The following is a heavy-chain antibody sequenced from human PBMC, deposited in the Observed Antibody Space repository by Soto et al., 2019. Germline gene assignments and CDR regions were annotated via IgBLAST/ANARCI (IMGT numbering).Heavy chain of an antibody. J-gene: IGHJ6*02. D-gene: IGHD3-10*01. V-gene: IGHV1-69*01. CDR3: ARVLYYGSGSYSPYGMAV. CDR2: VSPPFRTS. CDR1: GVSFNNNG. Sequence: QVQLVQSGAEVKKPGSSVKVSCKTSGVSFNNNGIGWVRQAPGHGLEWMGGVSPPFRTSNYALKFQGRISITADASTGTVNMELSSLTSEDTAQYYCARVLYYGSGSYSPYGMAVWRQGTRVTVSS.